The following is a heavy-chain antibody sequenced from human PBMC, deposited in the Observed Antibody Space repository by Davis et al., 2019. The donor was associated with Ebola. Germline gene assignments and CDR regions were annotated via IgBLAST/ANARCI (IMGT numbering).Heavy chain of an antibody. D-gene: IGHD1-20*01. CDR3: ARYTWNDRRFDP. CDR2: TYYRSKWYN. J-gene: IGHJ5*02. CDR1: GDSVSSGG. Sequence: HSQTLSLTCAISGDSVSSGGWNWIRQSPSRGLEWLGRTYYRSKWYNDYAVSVKSRITINPDTSKNQFSLQLNSVTPEDTAVYYCARYTWNDRRFDPWGQGTLVTVSS. V-gene: IGHV6-1*01.